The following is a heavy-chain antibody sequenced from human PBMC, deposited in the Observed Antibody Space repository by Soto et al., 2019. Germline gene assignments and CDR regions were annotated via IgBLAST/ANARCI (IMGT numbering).Heavy chain of an antibody. CDR2: FDPEDGET. CDR3: ATVAIAAAGLDYYYGMDV. D-gene: IGHD6-13*01. V-gene: IGHV1-24*01. J-gene: IGHJ6*02. CDR1: GYTLTELS. Sequence: ASVKVSCKVSGYTLTELSMHWVRQAPGKGLEWMGGFDPEDGETIYAQKFQGRVTMTEDTSTDTAYMELSSLRSEDTAVYYCATVAIAAAGLDYYYGMDVWGQGTTVTV.